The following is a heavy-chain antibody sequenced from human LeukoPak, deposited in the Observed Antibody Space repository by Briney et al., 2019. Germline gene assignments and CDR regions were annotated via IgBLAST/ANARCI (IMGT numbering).Heavy chain of an antibody. Sequence: ASVKVSCKTSGYTFNDYYMHWVRQAPGEGLEWMGWINPNSGDTNYPQKFQGRVTMTRDTSIRTAYMELRRLTSDDTAVYYCARDPALWDSSSWYQRIYYYYYMDVWGKGTTVTVSS. V-gene: IGHV1-2*02. J-gene: IGHJ6*03. CDR1: GYTFNDYY. D-gene: IGHD6-13*01. CDR3: ARDPALWDSSSWYQRIYYYYYMDV. CDR2: INPNSGDT.